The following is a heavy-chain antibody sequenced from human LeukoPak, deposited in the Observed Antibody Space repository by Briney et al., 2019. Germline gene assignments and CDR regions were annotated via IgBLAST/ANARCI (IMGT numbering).Heavy chain of an antibody. CDR2: FYSGGGT. CDR1: GGSISSYY. CDR3: ARVYSGYDLPGSLANYYFDY. J-gene: IGHJ4*02. D-gene: IGHD5-12*01. V-gene: IGHV4-4*07. Sequence: SETLSLTCTVSGGSISSYYWSWIRQPAGKGLEWIGRFYSGGGTDYNPSLKSRVTMSVDTSKNQFSLKLSSVTAADTAVYYRARVYSGYDLPGSLANYYFDYWGQGTLVTVSS.